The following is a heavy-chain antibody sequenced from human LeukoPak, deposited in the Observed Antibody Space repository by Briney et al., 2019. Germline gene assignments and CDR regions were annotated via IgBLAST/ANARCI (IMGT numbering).Heavy chain of an antibody. J-gene: IGHJ6*03. V-gene: IGHV3-11*04. CDR2: ISSSGSTI. D-gene: IGHD5-18*01. CDR3: AKRLIQSWYGYYYYYMDV. Sequence: GGSLRLSCAASGFTFSDYYMSWIRQAPGKGLEWVSYISSSGSTIYYADSVKGRFTISRDNAKNSLYLQMNSLRAEDTAVYYCAKRLIQSWYGYYYYYMDVWGKGTTVTVSS. CDR1: GFTFSDYY.